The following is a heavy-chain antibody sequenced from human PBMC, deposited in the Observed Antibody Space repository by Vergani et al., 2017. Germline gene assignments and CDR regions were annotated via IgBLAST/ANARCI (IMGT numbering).Heavy chain of an antibody. Sequence: QVQLQESGPGLVKPSQTLSLTCTVSGGSISSGDYYWSWIRQPPGKGLEWIGYIYYSGSTNYNPSLKSRVTISVDTSKNQFSLKLSSLTAADTAVYYCARVGGDYTLYYYYYYMDVWGKGTTVTVSS. CDR2: IYYSGST. D-gene: IGHD4-17*01. CDR1: GGSISSGDYY. CDR3: ARVGGDYTLYYYYYYMDV. V-gene: IGHV4-61*08. J-gene: IGHJ6*03.